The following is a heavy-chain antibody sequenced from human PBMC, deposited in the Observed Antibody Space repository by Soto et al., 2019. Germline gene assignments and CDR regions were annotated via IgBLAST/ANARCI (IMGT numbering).Heavy chain of an antibody. CDR3: ARGEQYSGSIFDY. CDR1: GDSVSSNSAG. CDR2: TYYRSKWYY. V-gene: IGHV6-1*01. Sequence: SQTLSLTCAITGDSVSSNSAGWNWFRQSPSRGLEWLGRTYYRSKWYYEYAVSVRGRITINPDTSKNQYSLQLNSVTPEDTAVYFCARGEQYSGSIFDYWGQGTLVTVSS. J-gene: IGHJ4*01. D-gene: IGHD1-26*01.